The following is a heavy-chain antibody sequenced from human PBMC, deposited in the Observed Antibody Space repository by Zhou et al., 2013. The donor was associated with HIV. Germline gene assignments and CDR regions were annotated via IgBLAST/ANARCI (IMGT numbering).Heavy chain of an antibody. D-gene: IGHD6-13*01. CDR1: GGPFSTYA. V-gene: IGHV1-69*05. J-gene: IGHJ3*02. CDR3: ARVGEQQLVLVDAFDI. Sequence: QVQLVQSGAEVKKPGSSVKVSCKTSGGPFSTYAISWVRQAPGQGLEWMGGIVPIFGTPKYAQKFQGRVTITTDESTSTVYMELSSLRSEDTAVYYCARVGEQQLVLVDAFDIWGRGTMVTVSS. CDR2: IVPIFGTP.